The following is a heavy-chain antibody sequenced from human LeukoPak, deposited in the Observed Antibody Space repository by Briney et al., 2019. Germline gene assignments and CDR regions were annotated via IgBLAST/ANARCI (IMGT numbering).Heavy chain of an antibody. J-gene: IGHJ4*02. D-gene: IGHD1-1*01. V-gene: IGHV4-39*01. Sequence: SETLSLTCTVSGGSITSSNYYWGWIRQPPGKGLEWVGSVSYSGSTYYNPSLKSRVTIPEDTSKNQFSLKLSSVTAADTAVYHCARRTMNNFDYWGQGSLVTVSS. CDR3: ARRTMNNFDY. CDR1: GGSITSSNYY. CDR2: VSYSGST.